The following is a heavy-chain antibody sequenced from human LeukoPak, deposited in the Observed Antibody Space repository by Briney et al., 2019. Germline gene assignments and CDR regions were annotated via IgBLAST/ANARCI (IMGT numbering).Heavy chain of an antibody. CDR2: INHSGST. D-gene: IGHD6-13*01. CDR1: GGSFSGYY. CDR3: ASGYSSSWNDY. Sequence: SETLSLTCAVYGGSFSGYYWSWIRQPPGKGLEWIGEINHSGSTNYNPSLKSRVTISVDTSKTQFSLKLSSVTAADTAVYYCASGYSSSWNDYWGQGTLVTVSS. J-gene: IGHJ4*02. V-gene: IGHV4-34*01.